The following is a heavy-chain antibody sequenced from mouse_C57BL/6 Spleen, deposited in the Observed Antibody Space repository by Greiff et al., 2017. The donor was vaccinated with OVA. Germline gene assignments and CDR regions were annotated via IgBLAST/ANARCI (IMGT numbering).Heavy chain of an antibody. D-gene: IGHD4-1*02. CDR1: GYTFTSYW. Sequence: QVQLQQPGAELVRPGSSVKLSCKASGYTFTSYWMDWVKQRPGQGLEWIGNIYPSDSETNYNQKFKDKATLTVDKSSSTAYLQLSSLTSEDSAVYYCATNWDEGWVAYWGQGTLVTVSA. J-gene: IGHJ3*01. V-gene: IGHV1-61*01. CDR3: ATNWDEGWVAY. CDR2: IYPSDSET.